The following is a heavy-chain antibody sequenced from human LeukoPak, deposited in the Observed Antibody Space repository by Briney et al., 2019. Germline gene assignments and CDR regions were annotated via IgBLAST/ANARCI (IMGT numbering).Heavy chain of an antibody. CDR3: ARCPGLRYFDWLHNWFDP. V-gene: IGHV1-69*01. J-gene: IGHJ5*02. Sequence: SVKVSCKASGGTLSSYAISWVRQAPGQGLEWMGGIIPIFGTANYAQKFQGRVTITADESTSTAYMELSSLRSEDTAVYYCARCPGLRYFDWLHNWFDPWGQGTLVTVSS. D-gene: IGHD3-9*01. CDR1: GGTLSSYA. CDR2: IIPIFGTA.